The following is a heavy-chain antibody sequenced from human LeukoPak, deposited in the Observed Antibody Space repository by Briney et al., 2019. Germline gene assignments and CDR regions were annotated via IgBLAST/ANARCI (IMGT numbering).Heavy chain of an antibody. CDR2: ISSSSSYI. V-gene: IGHV3-21*01. CDR1: GFTFSSYS. CDR3: ARSLGTARKMSNY. J-gene: IGHJ4*02. Sequence: GGSLRLSCAASGFTFSSYSMNWVRQAPGKGLEWVSSISSSSSYIYYADSVKGRFTISRDNAKNSRYLQMNSLRAEDTAVYYCARSLGTARKMSNYWGQGTLVTVSS. D-gene: IGHD6-6*01.